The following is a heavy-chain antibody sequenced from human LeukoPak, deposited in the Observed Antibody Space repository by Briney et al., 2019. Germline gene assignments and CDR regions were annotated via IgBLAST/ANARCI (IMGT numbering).Heavy chain of an antibody. J-gene: IGHJ2*01. D-gene: IGHD3-10*01. CDR3: AKSSLRGHSLWYFDL. V-gene: IGHV3-30*18. Sequence: GGSLRLSCAASGFTFSSYGMHWVRQAPGKGLEWVAVISYDGSNRYDADSVKGRFTISRDNSKNTLYLQMNKLRVEDTAVYYCAKSSLRGHSLWYFDLWGRGTPVTVSS. CDR1: GFTFSSYG. CDR2: ISYDGSNR.